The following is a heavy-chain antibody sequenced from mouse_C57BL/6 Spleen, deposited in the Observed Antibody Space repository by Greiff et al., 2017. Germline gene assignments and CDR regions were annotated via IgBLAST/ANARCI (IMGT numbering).Heavy chain of an antibody. CDR3: TIITTVVETPFDY. Sequence: PGGSLTLSCVASGFTFINFWMNWVRQSPEQGLEWVAQIRLKSDNYATHYAESVNVGFTISRDDYKSSVYRQMNNLRANDTGMYYCTIITTVVETPFDYWGQGTALTVSS. V-gene: IGHV6-3*01. D-gene: IGHD1-1*01. CDR2: IRLKSDNYAT. J-gene: IGHJ2*01. CDR1: GFTFINFW.